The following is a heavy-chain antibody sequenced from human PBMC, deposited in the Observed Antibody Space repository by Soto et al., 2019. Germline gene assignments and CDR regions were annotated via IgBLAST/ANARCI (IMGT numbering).Heavy chain of an antibody. V-gene: IGHV3-64*01. Sequence: EVQLVESGGGLVQPGGSLRLSCAASGFTFGSYPMHWVRQAPGKGLEYVSAISTNGDSTFYANSVKGRFTISRDNSKNTLYLQMGSLRAEDMGVYYCAREGMSRPRGVVDYLGQGTLVTACS. D-gene: IGHD2-15*01. CDR2: ISTNGDST. CDR3: AREGMSRPRGVVDY. CDR1: GFTFGSYP. J-gene: IGHJ4*02.